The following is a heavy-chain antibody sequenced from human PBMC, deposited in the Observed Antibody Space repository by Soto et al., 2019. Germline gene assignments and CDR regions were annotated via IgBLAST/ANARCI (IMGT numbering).Heavy chain of an antibody. V-gene: IGHV3-30*11. D-gene: IGHD1-26*01. CDR1: GFIFSSYA. CDR2: ITYDGRKK. J-gene: IGHJ4*02. CDR3: ATGAPDGDFFDD. Sequence: QVQLVESGGGLVQPGMSLRLSCAASGFIFSSYAVHWVRQAPGKGLEWVAVITYDGRKKYYADSVKGRFTISRDNSKNTLYLQMSALGADDTAVYLCATGAPDGDFFDDWGQGTLVTVSS.